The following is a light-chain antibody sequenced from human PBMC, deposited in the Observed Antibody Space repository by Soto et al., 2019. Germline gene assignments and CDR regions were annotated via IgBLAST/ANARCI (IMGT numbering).Light chain of an antibody. V-gene: IGKV3-20*01. CDR2: GAS. CDR3: QQYGASPFT. CDR1: RHVYINA. Sequence: VVLTQSPATLSLSPGDRATLSCRASRHVYINALGWYQQKPGRTPTLLIYGASTRATDIPDRFSATGSGTDFSLTVSGVEPEDSAVYYCQQYGASPFTFGPGT. J-gene: IGKJ3*01.